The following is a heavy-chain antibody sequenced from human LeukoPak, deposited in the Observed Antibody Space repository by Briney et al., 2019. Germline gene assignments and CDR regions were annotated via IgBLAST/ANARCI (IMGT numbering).Heavy chain of an antibody. CDR3: ASRFDY. CDR1: GFTFSSYA. CDR2: ISYDGSNK. V-gene: IGHV3-30-3*01. Sequence: GGSLRLSCAASGFTFSSYAMHWVRQAPGKGLEWVAVISYDGSNKYYADSVKGRFTISRDNAKNSLSLQMNSLRAEDTAIYYCASRFDYWGQGTLVTVSS. J-gene: IGHJ4*02.